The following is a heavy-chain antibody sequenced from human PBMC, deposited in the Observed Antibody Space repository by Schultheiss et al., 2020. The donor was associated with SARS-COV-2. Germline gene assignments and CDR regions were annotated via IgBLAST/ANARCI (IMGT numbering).Heavy chain of an antibody. V-gene: IGHV4-59*08. CDR1: GGSISSYY. J-gene: IGHJ4*02. CDR2: IYYSGST. D-gene: IGHD3-10*01. Sequence: SETLSLTCTVSGGSISSYYWSWIRQPPGKGLEWIGYIYYSGSTNYNPSLKSRVTISVDTSKNQFSLKLSSVTAADTAVYYCARLFRYYGSGTSWGQGTLVTVSS. CDR3: ARLFRYYGSGTS.